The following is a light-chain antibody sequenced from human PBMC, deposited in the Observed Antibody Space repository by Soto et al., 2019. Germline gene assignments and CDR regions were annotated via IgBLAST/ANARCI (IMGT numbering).Light chain of an antibody. CDR2: EVS. CDR3: CSYPGSSILYV. V-gene: IGLV2-23*02. CDR1: SNYNL. Sequence: LTQPASVSGSPGQSITISCTGTSNYNLVSWYQQHPGKAPKLVIYEVSERPSGVSNRFSGSKSGNTASLTISGLQAEDEADYYCCSYPGSSILYVFGTGTKVTVL. J-gene: IGLJ1*01.